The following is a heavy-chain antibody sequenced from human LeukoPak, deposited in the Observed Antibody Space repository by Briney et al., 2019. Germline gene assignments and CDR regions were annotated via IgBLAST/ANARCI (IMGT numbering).Heavy chain of an antibody. CDR3: ARDGGYCSSTSCPRGYMDV. V-gene: IGHV3-7*01. Sequence: GGSLRLSCAASGFTFSSYSMNWVRQAPGKGLEWVANIKQDGSEKYYVDSVKGRFTISRDNAKNSLYLQMNSLRAEDTAVYYCARDGGYCSSTSCPRGYMDVWGKGTTVTVSS. CDR2: IKQDGSEK. J-gene: IGHJ6*03. CDR1: GFTFSSYS. D-gene: IGHD2-2*01.